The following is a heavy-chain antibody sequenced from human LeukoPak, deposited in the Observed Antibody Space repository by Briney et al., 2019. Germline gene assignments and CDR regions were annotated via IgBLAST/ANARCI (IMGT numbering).Heavy chain of an antibody. V-gene: IGHV3-9*01. CDR2: ISWIGGSI. D-gene: IGHD6-19*01. CDR1: RFTFDDYA. Sequence: GRSLRLSCAASRFTFDDYAMHWVRQAPGKGLEWVSGISWIGGSIAYADSVKGRFTISRDNAKNSLYLQMNSLRAEDTALYYCAKDGEEAVAGTGYYFDYWGQGTLVTVSS. CDR3: AKDGEEAVAGTGYYFDY. J-gene: IGHJ4*02.